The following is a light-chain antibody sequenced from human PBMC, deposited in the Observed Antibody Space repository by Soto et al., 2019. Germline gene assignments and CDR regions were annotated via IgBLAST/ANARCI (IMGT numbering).Light chain of an antibody. CDR3: SSHGGNSPHV. V-gene: IGLV2-8*01. Sequence: QSALTQPPSASGSPGQSVAISCTGTTSDIGGYDYVSWYQQHPGKAPKLMIYEVNKRPSGVPDRFSGSKSGNTASLTVSGLQAEDEADYYCSSHGGNSPHVFGTGTKVTVL. CDR2: EVN. J-gene: IGLJ1*01. CDR1: TSDIGGYDY.